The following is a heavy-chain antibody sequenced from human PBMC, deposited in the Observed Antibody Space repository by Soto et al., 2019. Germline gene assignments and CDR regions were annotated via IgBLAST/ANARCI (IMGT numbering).Heavy chain of an antibody. V-gene: IGHV1-2*02. CDR2: INPNSGGP. D-gene: IGHD3-3*01. J-gene: IGHJ6*02. Sequence: ASVKVSCKASGYTFTGYYIHWVRQAPGQRLEWMGYINPNSGGPNYAQNFQGRVTMTRDTSISTAYMERSRLRSDDTAVYFCARDYWSGDRYYYGMDVWGQGTTVTVS. CDR1: GYTFTGYY. CDR3: ARDYWSGDRYYYGMDV.